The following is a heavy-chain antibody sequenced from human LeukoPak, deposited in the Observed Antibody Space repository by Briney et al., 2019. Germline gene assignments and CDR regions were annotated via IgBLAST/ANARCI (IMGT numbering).Heavy chain of an antibody. CDR3: ARDRMYSSSWYYYYYYMDV. CDR1: GFTFSSYA. D-gene: IGHD6-13*01. J-gene: IGHJ6*03. CDR2: ILYDGSNK. V-gene: IGHV3-30*01. Sequence: GGSLRLSCAASGFTFSSYAMHWVRQAPGKGLEWVAVILYDGSNKYYADSVKGRFTISRDNSKNTLYLKMNSLRAEDTAVYYCARDRMYSSSWYYYYYYMDVWGKGTTVTVSS.